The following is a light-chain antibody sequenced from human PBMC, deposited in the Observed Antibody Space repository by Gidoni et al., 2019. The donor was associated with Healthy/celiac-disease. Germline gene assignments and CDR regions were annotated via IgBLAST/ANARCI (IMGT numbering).Light chain of an antibody. V-gene: IGLV3-27*01. CDR3: YSAADNRGV. CDR1: VLAKQY. CDR2: KDS. Sequence: SYELTQPPSVSVSPGQTARITCSGDVLAKQYARWFQQKPGQAPVLVIYKDSERPSGIPERFSGSSSGTTVTLTISGAQVEDEADYYCYSAADNRGVFGGGTKLTVL. J-gene: IGLJ3*02.